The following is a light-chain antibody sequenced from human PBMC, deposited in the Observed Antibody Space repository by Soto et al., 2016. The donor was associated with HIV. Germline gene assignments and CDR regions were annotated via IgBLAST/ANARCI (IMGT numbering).Light chain of an antibody. J-gene: IGLJ3*02. CDR3: QVWDRSRDHPNWV. Sequence: SYELTQPPSVSVAPGKTATITCGGNNIGSKSVHWYQQKPGQAPVLVVYDDSDRRSGIPERFSGSNSGNTATLTISRVEAGDEADYFCQVWDRSRDHPNWVFGGGTKLTI. V-gene: IGLV3-21*03. CDR1: NIGSKS. CDR2: DDS.